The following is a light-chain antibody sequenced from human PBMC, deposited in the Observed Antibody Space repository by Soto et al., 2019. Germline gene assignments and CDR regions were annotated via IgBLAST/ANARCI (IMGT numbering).Light chain of an antibody. CDR1: QGIGND. Sequence: AIQLTQAPSSLSASVGDRVTISFRASQGIGNDLAWYQQKQGKAPRLLIFAASNLQSGVPSRFSGSGSGTDFTLTISRLQPEDFATYYCLQLSNFYWTFGKGSKVDI. J-gene: IGKJ1*01. CDR3: LQLSNFYWT. CDR2: AAS. V-gene: IGKV1-6*01.